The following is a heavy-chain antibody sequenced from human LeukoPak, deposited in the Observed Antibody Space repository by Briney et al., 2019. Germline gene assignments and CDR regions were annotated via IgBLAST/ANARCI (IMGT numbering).Heavy chain of an antibody. Sequence: GGSLRLSCAASGFTFSTYWMHWVRQAPGKGLEWVSYISSSSTIYYADSVKGRFTISRDNAKNSLYLQMNSLRDEDTAVYYCAREGIHGYSYGLFDYWGQGTLVTVSS. CDR2: ISSSSTI. D-gene: IGHD5-18*01. CDR3: AREGIHGYSYGLFDY. CDR1: GFTFSTYW. J-gene: IGHJ4*02. V-gene: IGHV3-48*02.